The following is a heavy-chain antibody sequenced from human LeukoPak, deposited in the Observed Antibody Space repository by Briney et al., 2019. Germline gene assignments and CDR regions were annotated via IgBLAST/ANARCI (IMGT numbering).Heavy chain of an antibody. CDR1: GFTVSTNS. J-gene: IGHJ6*02. CDR3: ARDQGYISGLRTYGLDV. D-gene: IGHD1-1*01. CDR2: IYSGGTT. Sequence: QPGGSLRLSCAASGFTVSTNSMSWVRQAPGKGLEWVSIIYSGGTTYYADSVKGRFTISRDNSKNTLYLQMNSLRAEDTAVYYCARDQGYISGLRTYGLDVWGQGTTVTVSS. V-gene: IGHV3-66*01.